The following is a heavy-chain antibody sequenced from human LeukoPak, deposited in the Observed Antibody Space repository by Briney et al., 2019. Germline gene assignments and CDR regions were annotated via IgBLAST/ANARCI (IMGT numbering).Heavy chain of an antibody. CDR1: GGTFSSYA. CDR3: ARDGDSGSYYPYYFDY. Sequence: GSSVKVSCKASGGTFSSYAISWVRQAPGQGLEWMGRIIPILGIANYAQKFQVRVTITADKSTSTAYMELSSLRSEDTAVYYCARDGDSGSYYPYYFDYWGQGTLVTVSS. V-gene: IGHV1-69*04. D-gene: IGHD1-26*01. J-gene: IGHJ4*02. CDR2: IIPILGIA.